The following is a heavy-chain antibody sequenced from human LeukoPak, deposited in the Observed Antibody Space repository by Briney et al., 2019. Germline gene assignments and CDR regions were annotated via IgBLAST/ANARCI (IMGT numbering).Heavy chain of an antibody. Sequence: GGSLRLSCAASGFTFSSYAMSWVRQAPGKGLEWVSAISGSGGSTYYADSVKGRFTISRDNSKNTLYLQMNSLRAEDTAVYYCARDRIQLWFSYYFDYWGQGTLVTVSS. D-gene: IGHD5-18*01. CDR3: ARDRIQLWFSYYFDY. CDR2: ISGSGGST. CDR1: GFTFSSYA. J-gene: IGHJ4*02. V-gene: IGHV3-23*01.